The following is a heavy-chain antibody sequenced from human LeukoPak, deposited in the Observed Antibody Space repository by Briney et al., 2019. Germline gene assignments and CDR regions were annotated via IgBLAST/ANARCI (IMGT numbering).Heavy chain of an antibody. D-gene: IGHD4-17*01. CDR1: GFTFSSDA. CDR2: ISGSGDST. Sequence: GGSLRLSCAASGFTFSSDAMSWVRQAPGKGLEWVSAISGSGDSTYYADSVKGRFTISRDKSKNTLYLQMNSLRAEDTAVYYCAKEHFGDRKNFDYWGQGTLVTVSS. J-gene: IGHJ4*02. V-gene: IGHV3-23*01. CDR3: AKEHFGDRKNFDY.